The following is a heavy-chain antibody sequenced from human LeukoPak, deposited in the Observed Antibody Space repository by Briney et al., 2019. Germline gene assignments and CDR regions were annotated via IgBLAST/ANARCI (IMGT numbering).Heavy chain of an antibody. D-gene: IGHD3-10*01. Sequence: GGSLRLPCAASGFTFSSYTMSWVRQAPGKGLEWVSAISHTSEYTYHADSVKGRFTISRDNSKNTLYLQVNSLRAEDTAMYYCAKGSSAGRPYYFDYWGQGTLVTVSS. CDR1: GFTFSSYT. CDR3: AKGSSAGRPYYFDY. CDR2: ISHTSEYT. V-gene: IGHV3-23*01. J-gene: IGHJ4*02.